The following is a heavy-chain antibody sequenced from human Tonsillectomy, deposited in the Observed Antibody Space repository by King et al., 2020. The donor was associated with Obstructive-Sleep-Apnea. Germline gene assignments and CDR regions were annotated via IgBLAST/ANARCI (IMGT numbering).Heavy chain of an antibody. J-gene: IGHJ2*01. D-gene: IGHD3-10*01. V-gene: IGHV4-31*01. Sequence: QVQLQESGPGLVKPSQTLSLTCTVSGGSISSGAYYWSWIRQHPGKGLEYIGSISYSGSTYYNPSLKSPVIMSVDTSKNQFSLKLSSVTAADTAVYYCARVVWGSGTWHWYFDLWGRGTLVTVSS. CDR1: GGSISSGAYY. CDR2: ISYSGST. CDR3: ARVVWGSGTWHWYFDL.